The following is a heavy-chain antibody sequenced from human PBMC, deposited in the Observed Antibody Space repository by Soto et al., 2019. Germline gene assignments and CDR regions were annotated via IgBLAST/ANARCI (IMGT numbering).Heavy chain of an antibody. Sequence: GGSLRLSCAASGFTFSSYGMHWVRQAPGKGLEWVAVISYDGSNKYYADSVKGRLTISRDNSKNTRDLQMNSLRDEDTAVYYCAKAFRELLLPRYYYGMDVWGQGTTVTVSS. J-gene: IGHJ6*02. CDR3: AKAFRELLLPRYYYGMDV. V-gene: IGHV3-30*18. D-gene: IGHD1-26*01. CDR1: GFTFSSYG. CDR2: ISYDGSNK.